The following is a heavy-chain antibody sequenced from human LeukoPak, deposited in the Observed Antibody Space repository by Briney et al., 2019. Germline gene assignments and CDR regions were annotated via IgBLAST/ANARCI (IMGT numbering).Heavy chain of an antibody. CDR2: IRPETGEP. V-gene: IGHV1-24*01. CDR1: GYTLTELS. CDR3: TTDSGRSYFYFNF. Sequence: GASVKVSCKVSGYTLTELSMHWVRQAPGKGLEWVGGIRPETGEPIYAQKFQGRVTVTEDTVTDTGYMELRSLTSDDTAVYFCTTDSGRSYFYFNFWGQGTLVTVSS. D-gene: IGHD3-10*01. J-gene: IGHJ4*02.